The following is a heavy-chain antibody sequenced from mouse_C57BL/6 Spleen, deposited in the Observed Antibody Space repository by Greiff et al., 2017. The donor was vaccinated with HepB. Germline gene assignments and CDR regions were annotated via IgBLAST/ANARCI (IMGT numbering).Heavy chain of an antibody. V-gene: IGHV5-9-1*02. J-gene: IGHJ3*01. Sequence: EVKLVESGEGLVKPGGSLKLSCAASGFTFSSYAMSWVRQTPEKRLEWVAYISSGGDYIYYADTVKGRFTISRDNARNTLYLQMSSLKSEDTAMYYCTRAGYDSNWFAYWGQGTLVTVSA. CDR3: TRAGYDSNWFAY. CDR2: ISSGGDYI. CDR1: GFTFSSYA. D-gene: IGHD2-5*01.